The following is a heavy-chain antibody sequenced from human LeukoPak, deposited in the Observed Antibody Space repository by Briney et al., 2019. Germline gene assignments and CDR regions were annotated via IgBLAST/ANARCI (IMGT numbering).Heavy chain of an antibody. CDR3: AKLAVASGWYRGFDY. Sequence: GGSLRLSXAASGFTFSIYAMSWVRQPPGKGLEWVSGISGSGTSTYYADSVKGRFTISRDNSKNTLYLQMNSLRAEDTAVYYCAKLAVASGWYRGFDYWGQGTLVTVSS. CDR2: ISGSGTST. J-gene: IGHJ4*02. V-gene: IGHV3-23*01. CDR1: GFTFSIYA. D-gene: IGHD6-19*01.